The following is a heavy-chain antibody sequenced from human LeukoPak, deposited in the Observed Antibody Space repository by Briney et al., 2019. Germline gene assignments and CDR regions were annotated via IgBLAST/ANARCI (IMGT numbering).Heavy chain of an antibody. D-gene: IGHD2-15*01. CDR1: GFTFSSYG. CDR2: IWYDGSNK. Sequence: GSLRLSCAASGFTFSSYGMHWVRQAPGKGLEGVAVIWYDGSNKYYADSVKGRFTISRDNSKNTLHLQMNSLRAEDTAVYYCARGRCSGGSCYYFDYWGQGTLVTVSS. J-gene: IGHJ4*02. V-gene: IGHV3-33*01. CDR3: ARGRCSGGSCYYFDY.